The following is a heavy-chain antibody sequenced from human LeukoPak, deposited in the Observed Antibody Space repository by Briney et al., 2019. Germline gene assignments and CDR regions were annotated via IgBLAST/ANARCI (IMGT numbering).Heavy chain of an antibody. CDR1: GVSMRTYY. Sequence: SETLSLTCAVSGVSMRTYYWSWIRQPAGEGLEWIGRIHTSGSTYYSPSLKSRVTMSVDTSKNRFSLRLSSVTAADTALYYCARVISSPYDILTGFSYGMDVWGQGTTVTVSS. D-gene: IGHD3-9*01. J-gene: IGHJ6*02. CDR2: IHTSGST. CDR3: ARVISSPYDILTGFSYGMDV. V-gene: IGHV4-4*07.